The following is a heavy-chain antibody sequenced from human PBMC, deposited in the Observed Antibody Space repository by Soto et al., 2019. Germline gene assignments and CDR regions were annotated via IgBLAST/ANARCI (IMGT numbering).Heavy chain of an antibody. V-gene: IGHV3-23*01. D-gene: IGHD1-1*01. CDR2: ISGSGGGT. Sequence: GGSLRLSSAASGFTFSSYAMSWVRQAPGKGLEWVSSISGSGGGTYYADSVKGRFTFSRDNSKNTLYLQMNSLRAEDTAVYYCAKFGMATTKRSPPYYIDYWGQGALVTVSS. CDR1: GFTFSSYA. J-gene: IGHJ4*02. CDR3: AKFGMATTKRSPPYYIDY.